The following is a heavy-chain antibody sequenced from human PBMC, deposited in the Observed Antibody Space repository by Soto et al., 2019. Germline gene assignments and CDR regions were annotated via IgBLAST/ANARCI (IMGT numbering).Heavy chain of an antibody. V-gene: IGHV3-33*01. D-gene: IGHD6-13*01. Sequence: QVQLVESGGGVVQPGRSLRLSCAASGFTLGGFGMHWVRQAPGKGLEWVAVIWYDGSIEYYADSVKGRFTISRDNSKNTLYLQMNSLRAEDTAVYYCARDKTIAAAGPFDYWGQGTLVTVSS. CDR2: IWYDGSIE. CDR3: ARDKTIAAAGPFDY. J-gene: IGHJ4*02. CDR1: GFTLGGFG.